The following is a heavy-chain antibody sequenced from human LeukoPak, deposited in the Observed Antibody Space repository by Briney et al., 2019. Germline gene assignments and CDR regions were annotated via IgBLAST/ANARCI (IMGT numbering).Heavy chain of an antibody. CDR2: ISSSSSNI. CDR1: GFTFSYST. CDR3: VRIPNNAGFPNWFDP. J-gene: IGHJ5*02. V-gene: IGHV3-21*01. Sequence: GGSLRLSCAPSGFTFSYSTMNWVRQAPGKGLEWVSSISSSSSNIYYSDSVRGRFTISRDNAKNSLYLQMNSLIAEDSAVYYCVRIPNNAGFPNWFDPWGQGTLVSVSS. D-gene: IGHD1-14*01.